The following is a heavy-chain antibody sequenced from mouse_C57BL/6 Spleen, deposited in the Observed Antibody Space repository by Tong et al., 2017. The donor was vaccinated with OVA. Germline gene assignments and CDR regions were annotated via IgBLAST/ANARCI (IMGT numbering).Heavy chain of an antibody. CDR3: VTGTEAMDY. V-gene: IGHV10-3*01. D-gene: IGHD4-1*01. J-gene: IGHJ4*01. CDR1: GFTFNTYA. Sequence: EVQLQESGGGFVQPKGSLKLSCAASGFTFNTYAMPWVRQAPGKGLEWVARIRSKSSNYATYYADSVKDRFTISRDGSQSMLYLQMNNLKTEGPAMYYCVTGTEAMDYWGQGTAVTVSS. CDR2: IRSKSSNYAT.